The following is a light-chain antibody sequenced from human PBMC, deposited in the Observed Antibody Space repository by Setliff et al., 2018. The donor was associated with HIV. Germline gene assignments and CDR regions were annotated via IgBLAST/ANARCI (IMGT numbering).Light chain of an antibody. V-gene: IGLV2-14*01. CDR1: SSDGGGNNY. CDR3: CSYTNINRV. Sequence: QSALTQPASVSGSPGQSITISCTGTSSDGGGNNYVSWYQQHPGKAPKVMIYEVSNRPSGVSNRFSGSKSGNTASLTISGLQAEDEADYYCCSYTNINRVFGTGTKVTVL. CDR2: EVS. J-gene: IGLJ1*01.